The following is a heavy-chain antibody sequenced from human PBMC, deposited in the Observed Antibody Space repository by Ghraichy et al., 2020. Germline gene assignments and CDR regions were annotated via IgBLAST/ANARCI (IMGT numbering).Heavy chain of an antibody. CDR3: ATTGKVLRFLEWPPVGY. CDR2: IYHSGST. J-gene: IGHJ4*02. D-gene: IGHD3-3*01. Sequence: SETLSLTCTVSGYSISSGYYWGWIRQPPGKGLEWIGSIYHSGSTYYNPSLKSRVTISVDTSKNQFSLKLSSVTAADTAVYYCATTGKVLRFLEWPPVGYWGQGTLVTVSS. CDR1: GYSISSGYY. V-gene: IGHV4-38-2*02.